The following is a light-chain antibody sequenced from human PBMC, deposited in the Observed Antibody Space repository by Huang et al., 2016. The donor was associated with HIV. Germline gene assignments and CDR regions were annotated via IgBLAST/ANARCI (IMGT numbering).Light chain of an antibody. Sequence: DIQMTQSPSSLSASVGDRVTITCRASQDLRSSLAWHQQKPGKAPKPLCFAASRLESGVPSRFSGSGSGTDYTLTISSLQPEDFATYYCQQYYTTPLDTFGQGTRLAMK. J-gene: IGKJ5*01. CDR2: AAS. CDR1: QDLRSS. CDR3: QQYYTTPLDT. V-gene: IGKV1-NL1*01.